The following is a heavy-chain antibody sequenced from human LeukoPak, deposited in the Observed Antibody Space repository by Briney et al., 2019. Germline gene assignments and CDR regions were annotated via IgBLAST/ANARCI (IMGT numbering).Heavy chain of an antibody. D-gene: IGHD3-3*01. CDR2: IYSGGST. CDR3: AKDRLRSGYTHFDY. J-gene: IGHJ4*02. CDR1: GFIVSSNY. V-gene: IGHV3-53*01. Sequence: QPGGSLLLSCAASGFIVSSNYMSWVRQAPGKGLEWVSVIYSGGSTYYADSVKGRFTISRDNSKNTLYLQMNSLRAEDTAVYYCAKDRLRSGYTHFDYWGQGTLVTVSS.